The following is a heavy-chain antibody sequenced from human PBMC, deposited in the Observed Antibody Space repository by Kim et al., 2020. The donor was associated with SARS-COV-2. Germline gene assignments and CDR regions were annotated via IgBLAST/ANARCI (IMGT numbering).Heavy chain of an antibody. CDR2: ISYDGSNN. J-gene: IGHJ6*03. CDR1: GFTFSSYG. Sequence: GGSLRLSCAASGFTFSSYGMHWVRQAPGKGLEWVAVISYDGSNNYYGDSVKGRLTIARDNSKNTLYLQMNSLRVEDTAVYYCAKASALAVAKRGGYMDVWGKGTTVTVSS. V-gene: IGHV3-30*18. D-gene: IGHD6-19*01. CDR3: AKASALAVAKRGGYMDV.